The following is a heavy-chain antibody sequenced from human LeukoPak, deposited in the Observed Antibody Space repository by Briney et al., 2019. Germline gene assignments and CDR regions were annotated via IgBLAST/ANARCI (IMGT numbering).Heavy chain of an antibody. CDR2: ISSSSSYI. CDR1: GFTFSSYS. D-gene: IGHD3-22*01. Sequence: GGSLRLSCAASGFTFSSYSMNWVRQAPGKGLEWVSSISSSSSYIYYADSVKGRFTISRDNAKNSLYLQMNSLRAEDTAVYYCARDTYYYDSSVAPWGQGTLVTVSS. J-gene: IGHJ5*02. CDR3: ARDTYYYDSSVAP. V-gene: IGHV3-21*01.